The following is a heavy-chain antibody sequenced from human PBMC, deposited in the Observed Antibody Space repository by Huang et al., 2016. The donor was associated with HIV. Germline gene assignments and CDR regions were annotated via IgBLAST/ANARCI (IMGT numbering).Heavy chain of an antibody. Sequence: QVHLVESGGGVVQSGRSLRLSCAASGFTFSGYGMHWVRQAPCKGLEWVAVITFDGKNKYYADSVRGRFTVSRDNSQNTVSLQMNTLRAEDTAVYYCAKDNDLYYFDYWGQGTLVTVSS. D-gene: IGHD1-1*01. CDR3: AKDNDLYYFDY. CDR2: ITFDGKNK. CDR1: GFTFSGYG. J-gene: IGHJ4*02. V-gene: IGHV3-30*18.